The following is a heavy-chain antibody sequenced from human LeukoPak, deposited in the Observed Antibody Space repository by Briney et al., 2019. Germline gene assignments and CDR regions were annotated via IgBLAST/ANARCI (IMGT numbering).Heavy chain of an antibody. V-gene: IGHV4-34*01. CDR3: ARGRRYYDSSGYYYGSVYYFDY. Sequence: SETLSLTCAVYGGSFSGYYWSWIRQPPGKGLEWIGEINHSGSTNYNPSLKSRVTISVDTSKNQFSLKLSSVTAADTAVYYCARGRRYYDSSGYYYGSVYYFDYWGQGTLVTVSS. D-gene: IGHD3-22*01. CDR1: GGSFSGYY. J-gene: IGHJ4*02. CDR2: INHSGST.